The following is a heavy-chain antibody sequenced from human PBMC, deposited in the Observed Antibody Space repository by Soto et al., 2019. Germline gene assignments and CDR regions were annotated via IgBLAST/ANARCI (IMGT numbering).Heavy chain of an antibody. J-gene: IGHJ5*02. CDR1: GYTFTSYD. V-gene: IGHV1-8*01. CDR3: ARGRRERCLEWLLPHGFDP. D-gene: IGHD3-3*01. CDR2: INPNSGNT. Sequence: ALVKVFFKASGYTFTSYDINWVRQATGQRLELMGWINPNSGNTGYAQKLQGRVTVTMNSSISTGYTELRSMRSEDAAVYFYARGRRERCLEWLLPHGFDPWGQGTLVTVSS.